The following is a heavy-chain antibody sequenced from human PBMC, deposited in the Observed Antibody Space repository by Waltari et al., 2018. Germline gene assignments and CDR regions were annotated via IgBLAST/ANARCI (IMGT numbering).Heavy chain of an antibody. D-gene: IGHD5-12*01. CDR3: ARRVATIGFDY. V-gene: IGHV4-38-2*01. CDR1: GYSISSGYY. Sequence: QVQLQESGPGLVKPSETLSLTCAVSGYSISSGYYWGGIRQPPGKGLEWIGSIYHSGSTYHNPSLKSRFTISEDTPKTHFSRKLGSVPAADTAVNYGARRVATIGFDYWGQGTRVTVS. J-gene: IGHJ4*02. CDR2: IYHSGST.